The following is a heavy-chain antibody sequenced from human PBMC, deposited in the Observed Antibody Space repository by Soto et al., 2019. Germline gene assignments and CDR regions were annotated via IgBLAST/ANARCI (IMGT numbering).Heavy chain of an antibody. D-gene: IGHD7-27*01. V-gene: IGHV3-23*01. J-gene: IGHJ4*02. CDR3: AKKRVPGPSERNFDF. CDR1: GFTFSSYT. CDR2: ISGGGGIT. Sequence: GGSLRLSCAASGFTFSSYTMTWVRQAPGKGLEWVSVISGGGGITFYADSVAGRFTVSRDNSKNTLYLQMSSLRVEDTATYYCAKKRVPGPSERNFDFWGQGTLVTVSS.